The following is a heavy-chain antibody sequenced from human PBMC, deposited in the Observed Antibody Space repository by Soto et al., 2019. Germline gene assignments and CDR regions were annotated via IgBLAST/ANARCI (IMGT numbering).Heavy chain of an antibody. D-gene: IGHD2-21*02. J-gene: IGHJ6*02. CDR1: GGSISSYY. CDR3: ARDSKKVTWYYGMDV. V-gene: IGHV4-59*01. CDR2: IFYSGST. Sequence: SETLSLTCTVSGGSISSYYWSWIRQPRGKGLEWIGHIFYSGSTEYNPSLKSRVTISVDMSKTQFSLKLSSVTAADTAVYYCARDSKKVTWYYGMDVWGQGTTVTVSS.